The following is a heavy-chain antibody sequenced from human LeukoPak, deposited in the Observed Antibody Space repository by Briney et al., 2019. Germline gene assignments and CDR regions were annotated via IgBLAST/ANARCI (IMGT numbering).Heavy chain of an antibody. Sequence: WGSLTLSCAGSGYTFSSYAMSWVRQAPGKGLEWVSDICYSGSSTHYADSVKGRFTISRDNSKNTLYLQVNSMRAEDTAVYYCARIYCGGDCLDAAPLSDAFDIWGQGTMVTVSS. CDR1: GYTFSSYA. D-gene: IGHD2-21*02. J-gene: IGHJ3*02. CDR2: ICYSGSST. V-gene: IGHV3-23*01. CDR3: ARIYCGGDCLDAAPLSDAFDI.